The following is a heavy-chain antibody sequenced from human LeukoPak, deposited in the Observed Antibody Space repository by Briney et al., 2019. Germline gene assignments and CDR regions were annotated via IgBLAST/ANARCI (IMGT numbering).Heavy chain of an antibody. CDR1: GYTFTSYG. V-gene: IGHV1-18*01. Sequence: ASVKVSCKASGYTFTSYGISWVRQAPGQGLEWMGWISAYNGNTNYAQKLQGRVTMTTDTSTSTAYTELRSLRSDDTAVYYCATFSRGYSSTLYYFDYWGQGTLVTVSS. CDR2: ISAYNGNT. CDR3: ATFSRGYSSTLYYFDY. J-gene: IGHJ4*02. D-gene: IGHD6-13*01.